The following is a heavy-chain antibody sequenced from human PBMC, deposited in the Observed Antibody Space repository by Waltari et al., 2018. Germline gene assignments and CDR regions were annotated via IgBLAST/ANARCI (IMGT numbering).Heavy chain of an antibody. Sequence: QVQLVQSGAEVKKPGASVKVSCKASGYTFTGYYMPWVRQAPGQGLEWMGWINPNRGGTNYAQKFQGRVTMTRDTSISTAYMELSRLRSDDTAVYYCARSIVVVTAGAFDIWGQGTMVTVSS. CDR3: ARSIVVVTAGAFDI. CDR1: GYTFTGYY. D-gene: IGHD2-21*02. J-gene: IGHJ3*02. V-gene: IGHV1-2*02. CDR2: INPNRGGT.